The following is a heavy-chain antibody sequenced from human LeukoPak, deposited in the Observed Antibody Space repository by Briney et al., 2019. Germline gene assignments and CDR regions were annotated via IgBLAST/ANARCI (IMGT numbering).Heavy chain of an antibody. CDR1: GGSISSNNW. CDR3: AGDTAMVSELSYYFDY. D-gene: IGHD5-18*01. Sequence: SGTLSLTCAVSGGSISSNNWWSWIRQPPGKGLQWIGYINYNGRTNYNPSLTSRVTVSVDTSKNQFSLKLSSVTAADTAVYYCAGDTAMVSELSYYFDYWGQGTLVTVSS. V-gene: IGHV4-4*02. J-gene: IGHJ4*02. CDR2: INYNGRT.